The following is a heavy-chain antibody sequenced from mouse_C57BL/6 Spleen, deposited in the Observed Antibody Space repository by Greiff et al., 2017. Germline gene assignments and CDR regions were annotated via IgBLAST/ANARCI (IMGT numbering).Heavy chain of an antibody. J-gene: IGHJ2*01. Sequence: QVTLKVSGPGILQPSQTLSLTCSFSGFSLSTSGMGVSGIRQPSGKGLEWMAHIYWDDDKRNNPSLKSRLTISKDTSRNQVFLKLTSVDTAATATYYCARNRYYYGSSYIYFDYWGQGTTLTVSS. CDR2: IYWDDDK. D-gene: IGHD1-1*01. CDR1: GFSLSTSGMG. V-gene: IGHV8-12*01. CDR3: ARNRYYYGSSYIYFDY.